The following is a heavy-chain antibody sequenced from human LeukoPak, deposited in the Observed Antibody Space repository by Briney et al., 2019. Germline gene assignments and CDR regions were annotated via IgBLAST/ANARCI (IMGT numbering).Heavy chain of an antibody. CDR3: AREKRFGELSSYYYGMDV. CDR1: GGAISSYY. V-gene: IGHV4-59*01. CDR2: IYYSGST. J-gene: IGHJ6*02. Sequence: PSETLSLTCTVSGGAISSYYWSWIRQPPGKGLEWIGYIYYSGSTNYNPSLKSRVTISVDTSKNQFSLKLSSVTAADTAVYYCAREKRFGELSSYYYGMDVWGQGTTVTVSS. D-gene: IGHD3-10*01.